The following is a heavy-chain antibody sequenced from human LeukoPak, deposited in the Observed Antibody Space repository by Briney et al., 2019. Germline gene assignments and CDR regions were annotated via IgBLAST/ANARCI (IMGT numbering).Heavy chain of an antibody. V-gene: IGHV4-59*08. Sequence: SETLSLTCTVSGGSISSYYWSWIRQPPGKGLEWIGYIYYSGSTNYNPSLKSRVTISADTSKNQFSLKLSSVTAADTAVYYCARHYSRGWYYFDYWGQGTLVTVSS. J-gene: IGHJ4*02. CDR2: IYYSGST. CDR1: GGSISSYY. CDR3: ARHYSRGWYYFDY. D-gene: IGHD6-19*01.